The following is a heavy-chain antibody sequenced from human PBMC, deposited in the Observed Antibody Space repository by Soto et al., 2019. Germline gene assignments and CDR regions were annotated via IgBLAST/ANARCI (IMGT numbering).Heavy chain of an antibody. D-gene: IGHD2-15*01. V-gene: IGHV3-30-3*01. CDR3: ARVHLPYCSGGSCYSDY. Sequence: PGGSLRLSCAASGFTFSSYAMHWVRQAPGKGLEWVAVISYDGSNKYYADSVKGRFTISRDNSKNTLYLQMNSLGAEDTAVYYCARVHLPYCSGGSCYSDYWGQGTLVTVSS. CDR1: GFTFSSYA. J-gene: IGHJ4*02. CDR2: ISYDGSNK.